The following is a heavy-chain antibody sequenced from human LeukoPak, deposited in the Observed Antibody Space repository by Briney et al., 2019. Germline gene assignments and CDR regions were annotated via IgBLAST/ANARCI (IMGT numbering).Heavy chain of an antibody. D-gene: IGHD2-2*01. Sequence: PGGSLRLSCAASGFTVSSNYMSWVRQAPGKGPEWVSVIYSGGSTYYADSVKGRFTISRDNSKNTLYLQMNSLRAEDTAVYYCARWGYCSSTSCPYYYYYGMDVWGQGTTVTVSS. V-gene: IGHV3-66*01. CDR1: GFTVSSNY. CDR3: ARWGYCSSTSCPYYYYYGMDV. J-gene: IGHJ6*02. CDR2: IYSGGST.